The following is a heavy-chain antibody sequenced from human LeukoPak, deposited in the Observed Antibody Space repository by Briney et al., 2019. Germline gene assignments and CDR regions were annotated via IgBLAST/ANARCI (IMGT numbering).Heavy chain of an antibody. CDR2: ISSSSRYI. CDR1: GFTFSSYA. D-gene: IGHD6-6*01. V-gene: IGHV3-21*01. Sequence: GGSLRLSCAASGFTFSSYAMSWVRQAPGKGLEWVSSISSSSRYIYYADSVKGRFTISRGNGKNSVYLQMNSLRVEDTAVYYCARDLSSSSTAYFHHWGQGTLVTVSS. CDR3: ARDLSSSSTAYFHH. J-gene: IGHJ1*01.